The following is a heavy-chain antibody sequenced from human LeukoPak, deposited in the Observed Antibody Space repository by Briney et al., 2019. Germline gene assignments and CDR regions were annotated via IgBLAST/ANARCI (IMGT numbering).Heavy chain of an antibody. V-gene: IGHV4-31*03. J-gene: IGHJ3*02. CDR2: IYYSGST. CDR3: AKSREEIRGLDAFDI. Sequence: SETLTLTCSVSGGSISSDDYCWNWIRQRPGKGLEWIGYIYYSGSTYYNPSLKSRVALSVDTSKNQFSLKLSSLTAADTAVYYCAKSREEIRGLDAFDIWGQGTMVTVSS. D-gene: IGHD5-24*01. CDR1: GGSISSDDYC.